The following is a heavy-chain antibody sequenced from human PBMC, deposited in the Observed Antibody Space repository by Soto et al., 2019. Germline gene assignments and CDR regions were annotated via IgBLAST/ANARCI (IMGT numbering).Heavy chain of an antibody. CDR1: GFTFSDYW. J-gene: IGHJ5*02. D-gene: IGHD3-16*01. Sequence: EAQLVESGGGLVQPGGSLRVSCAVSGFTFSDYWMSWVRQAPGKGLEWVANIKPDGSEKDYVDSVNGRFTISRDNANNSRYLHMYSLRVEDTAIYYCARGGRDAYDWFDPWGQGTLVTVSS. CDR3: ARGGRDAYDWFDP. CDR2: IKPDGSEK. V-gene: IGHV3-7*01.